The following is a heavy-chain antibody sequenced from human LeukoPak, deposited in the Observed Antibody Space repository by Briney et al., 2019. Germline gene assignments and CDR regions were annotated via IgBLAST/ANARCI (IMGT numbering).Heavy chain of an antibody. D-gene: IGHD5-12*01. CDR2: IYYSGST. CDR3: ARSLWSGYEFAFDI. CDR1: GGSISSSSYY. Sequence: SETLSLTCTVSGGSISSSSYYWGWIRQPPGKGLEWIGSIYYSGSTNYNPSLKSRLTISVDTSKNQFSLRLSSVTAADTAVYYCARSLWSGYEFAFDIWGQGTMVTVSS. J-gene: IGHJ3*02. V-gene: IGHV4-39*07.